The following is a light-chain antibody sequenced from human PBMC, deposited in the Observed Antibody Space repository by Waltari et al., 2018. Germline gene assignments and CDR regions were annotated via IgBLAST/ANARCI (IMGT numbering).Light chain of an antibody. CDR3: CSYAGGTTYV. V-gene: IGLV2-23*02. Sequence: QPALTQPASVSGSPGQSITLSCTGTSRAVGTYNFFSWYQQYPGKAPKFIIYEVSEGPSGVSNRFSGSKSGNTASLTISGLQAEDEADYYCCSYAGGTTYVFGTGTKVTVL. J-gene: IGLJ1*01. CDR1: SRAVGTYNF. CDR2: EVS.